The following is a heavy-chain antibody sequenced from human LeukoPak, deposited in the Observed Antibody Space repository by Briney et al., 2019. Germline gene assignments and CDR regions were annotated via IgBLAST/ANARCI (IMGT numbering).Heavy chain of an antibody. CDR1: GGTFSSYA. CDR2: ISAYNGNT. Sequence: ASVKVSCKASGGTFSSYAISWVRQAPGQGLEWMGWISAYNGNTNYAQKLQGRVTMTTDTSTSTAYMELRSLRSDDTAVYYCARITMVRGDAFDIWGQGTMVTVSS. CDR3: ARITMVRGDAFDI. D-gene: IGHD3-10*01. V-gene: IGHV1-18*01. J-gene: IGHJ3*02.